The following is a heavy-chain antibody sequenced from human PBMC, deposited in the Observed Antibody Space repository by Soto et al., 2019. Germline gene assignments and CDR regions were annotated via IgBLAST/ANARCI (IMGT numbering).Heavy chain of an antibody. J-gene: IGHJ6*02. D-gene: IGHD3-3*01. CDR1: GYTFTGYY. Sequence: ASVKVSCKASGYTFTGYYIHWVRQAPGQGLEWMGWINPNSGGTNSAQKFQGRVTMTRDTSISTAYMELNRLKSDDTAVYYCARDRFTIFGVVRRYYYYGMDVWGQGTTVTGS. V-gene: IGHV1-2*02. CDR2: INPNSGGT. CDR3: ARDRFTIFGVVRRYYYYGMDV.